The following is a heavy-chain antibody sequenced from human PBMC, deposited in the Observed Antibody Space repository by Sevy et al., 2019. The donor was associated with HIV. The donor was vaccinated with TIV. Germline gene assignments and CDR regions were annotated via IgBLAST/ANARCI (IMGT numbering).Heavy chain of an antibody. J-gene: IGHJ4*02. CDR3: ARDQGKYCGGDCYLVY. Sequence: ASVKVSCKASGYTFTSYGISWVRQAPGQWLEWMGWISAYNGNTNYAQTLQGRVTMTTDTSTSTAYMELRSLRSDDTAVYYCARDQGKYCGGDCYLVYWGQGTLVTVSS. D-gene: IGHD2-21*02. CDR1: GYTFTSYG. V-gene: IGHV1-18*01. CDR2: ISAYNGNT.